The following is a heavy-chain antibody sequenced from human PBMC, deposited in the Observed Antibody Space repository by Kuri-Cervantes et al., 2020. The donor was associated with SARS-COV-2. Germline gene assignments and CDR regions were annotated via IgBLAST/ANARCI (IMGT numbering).Heavy chain of an antibody. Sequence: GGSLRLSCATSGFTFSSYTMHWVRQAPGKGLEWVALISYDGSNKYYADSVKGRFTISRDNSKNTLYLQMNSLRAEDTAVFYCARERVGVTTYYYYGLDVWGQGTTVTVSS. D-gene: IGHD4-11*01. CDR3: ARERVGVTTYYYYGLDV. V-gene: IGHV3-30*01. CDR2: ISYDGSNK. J-gene: IGHJ6*02. CDR1: GFTFSSYT.